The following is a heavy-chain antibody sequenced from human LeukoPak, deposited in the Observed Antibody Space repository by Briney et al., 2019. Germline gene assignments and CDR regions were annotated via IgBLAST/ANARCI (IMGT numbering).Heavy chain of an antibody. Sequence: HPGRSLRLSCAASGFSFGSYGIHWVRQAPGKGLEWVSVISHEGSNQYYADSVKGRFTISRDNSKTMVYLQMNSLRPEDTAVYYCARTREQWLELDYWGQGTLVTVSS. J-gene: IGHJ4*02. CDR2: ISHEGSNQ. CDR1: GFSFGSYG. CDR3: ARTREQWLELDY. V-gene: IGHV3-30*03. D-gene: IGHD6-19*01.